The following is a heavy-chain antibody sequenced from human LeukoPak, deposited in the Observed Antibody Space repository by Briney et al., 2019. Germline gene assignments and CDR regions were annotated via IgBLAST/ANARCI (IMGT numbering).Heavy chain of an antibody. J-gene: IGHJ3*02. Sequence: ASVKVSCMASGYSFTSYYLHWVRQAPGQGLEWMGWISPNSGVTNTAQKFQGRVTMTRDTPISTAYMELSRLTSDDTAVYYCARDGVYTTNFDAFDIWGQGTMVTVSS. CDR2: ISPNSGVT. CDR1: GYSFTSYY. D-gene: IGHD2-2*02. CDR3: ARDGVYTTNFDAFDI. V-gene: IGHV1-2*02.